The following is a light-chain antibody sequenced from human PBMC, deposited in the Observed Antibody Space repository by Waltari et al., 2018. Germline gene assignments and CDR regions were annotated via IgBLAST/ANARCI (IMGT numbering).Light chain of an antibody. V-gene: IGKV4-1*01. Sequence: DIVMTQSPDTLAETLGERTTLSCKSSQCILHSFNNINSLAWYQHKPGKPPKLLIYWTSTLACGVPYRFSGSGSGTDFTLTISSLQAEDVAVYYCQQYYTTPPTFGQGTKVEIK. CDR3: QQYYTTPPT. CDR2: WTS. J-gene: IGKJ1*01. CDR1: QCILHSFNNINS.